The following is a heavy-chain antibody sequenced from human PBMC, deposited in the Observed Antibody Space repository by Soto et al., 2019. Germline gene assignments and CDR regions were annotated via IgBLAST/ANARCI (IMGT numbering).Heavy chain of an antibody. V-gene: IGHV1-69*01. J-gene: IGHJ5*02. CDR1: GGTFSSYA. D-gene: IGHD2-15*01. Sequence: QVQLVQSGAEVKKPGSSVKVSCKASGGTFSSYAISWVRQAPGQGLEWMGGIIPIFGTANYAQKFQGRVTITADDSTSTAYMELSRLRSEDTAVYYCARGRLLPEEGGNWFDPWGQGTLVTVSS. CDR3: ARGRLLPEEGGNWFDP. CDR2: IIPIFGTA.